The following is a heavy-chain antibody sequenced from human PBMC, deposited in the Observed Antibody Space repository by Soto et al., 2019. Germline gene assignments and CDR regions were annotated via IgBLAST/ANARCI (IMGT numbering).Heavy chain of an antibody. CDR1: GFTFSSYW. D-gene: IGHD6-13*01. CDR3: ARDGGRAAAGTYHYYYGMDV. Sequence: LRLSCAASGFTFSSYWMSWVRQAPGKGLEWVANIKQDGSEKYYVGSVKGRFTISRDNAKNSLYLQMNSLRAEDTAVYYCARDGGRAAAGTYHYYYGMDVWGQGTTVTVSS. V-gene: IGHV3-7*03. CDR2: IKQDGSEK. J-gene: IGHJ6*02.